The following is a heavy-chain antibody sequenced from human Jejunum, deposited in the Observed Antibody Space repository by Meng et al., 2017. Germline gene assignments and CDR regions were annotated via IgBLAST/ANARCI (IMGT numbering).Heavy chain of an antibody. CDR2: IVDTSGSK. J-gene: IGHJ5*02. CDR1: GCSFSTSA. Sequence: EVALLESGGGLSQPGGSLCLSCAAFGCSFSTSAMSWVRQAPGKGLGGVSEIVDTSGSKYYADSVKGRFTISRDNSKNTLYLEMGSLRAEDTAVYYCVKRGSSSLSHFDPWGQGTLVTVLL. CDR3: VKRGSSSLSHFDP. D-gene: IGHD6-13*01. V-gene: IGHV3-23*01.